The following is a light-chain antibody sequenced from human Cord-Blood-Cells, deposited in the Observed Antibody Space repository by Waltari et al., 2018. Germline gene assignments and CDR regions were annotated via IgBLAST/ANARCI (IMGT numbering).Light chain of an antibody. CDR3: QQYNSYSIT. CDR2: KAS. V-gene: IGKV1-5*03. J-gene: IGKJ4*01. Sequence: DIQMTQSPSTLSASVGDRVTITCRASQSISSWLAWYKQKPGKAPKLLIYKASSLESGVPSRFSGSGSGTEFTLTISSLQPDDFATYYCQQYNSYSITFGGGTKVEIK. CDR1: QSISSW.